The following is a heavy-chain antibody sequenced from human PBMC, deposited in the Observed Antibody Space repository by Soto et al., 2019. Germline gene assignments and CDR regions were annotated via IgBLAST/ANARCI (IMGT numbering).Heavy chain of an antibody. Sequence: SVKVSCKASGGTFSSYAISWVRQAPGQGLEWMGGIIPIFGTANYAQKFQGRVTITADESTSTAYMELSSLRSEDTAVYYCARDKEGLGTAMVRWVDWGQGTLVTVSS. D-gene: IGHD5-18*01. CDR2: IIPIFGTA. V-gene: IGHV1-69*13. CDR3: ARDKEGLGTAMVRWVD. J-gene: IGHJ4*02. CDR1: GGTFSSYA.